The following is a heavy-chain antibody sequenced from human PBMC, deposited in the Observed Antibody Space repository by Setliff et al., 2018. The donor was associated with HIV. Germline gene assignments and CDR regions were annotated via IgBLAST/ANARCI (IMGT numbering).Heavy chain of an antibody. D-gene: IGHD5-12*01. Sequence: SETLSLTCSVSGGSVIRDNFYWGWIRQAPAKGLEWIGTLYDTGRTYYNPPLKSRVSIFVDTTKNEFSLNLRSVTAADTAVYFCVNSGYDGDYYYYYMDVWGKGTTVTVSS. CDR3: VNSGYDGDYYYYYMDV. J-gene: IGHJ6*03. CDR1: GGSVIRDNFY. V-gene: IGHV4-39*01. CDR2: LYDTGRT.